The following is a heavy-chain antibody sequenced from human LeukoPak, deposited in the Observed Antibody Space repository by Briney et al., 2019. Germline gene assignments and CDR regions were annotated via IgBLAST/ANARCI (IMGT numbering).Heavy chain of an antibody. CDR2: IYAADSDT. D-gene: IGHD3-22*01. Sequence: GESLKISCKGSGYIFTRYWIGWVRQMPGKGLEWMGVIYAADSDTRYGPSFQGHITMSVDTSINTAYLQWNSLKASDTAIYYCARRVLTPYNNGGYFYFDSWGQGSLVTVSS. CDR1: GYIFTRYW. V-gene: IGHV5-51*01. CDR3: ARRVLTPYNNGGYFYFDS. J-gene: IGHJ4*02.